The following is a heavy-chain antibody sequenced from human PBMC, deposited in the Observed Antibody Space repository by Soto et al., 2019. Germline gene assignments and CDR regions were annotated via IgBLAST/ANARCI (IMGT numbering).Heavy chain of an antibody. CDR2: ISSSSSTI. CDR3: ARDREDSGRDYDY. Sequence: GGALRLSCAASGFTFSSYSMNGVRQATGKGLEWVSYISSSSSTIYYADSVKARFTISRVNANNSLYQQMNRLRDDDTAVYSCARDREDSGRDYDYWGQGPLVTVSS. J-gene: IGHJ4*02. CDR1: GFTFSSYS. V-gene: IGHV3-48*02. D-gene: IGHD5-12*01.